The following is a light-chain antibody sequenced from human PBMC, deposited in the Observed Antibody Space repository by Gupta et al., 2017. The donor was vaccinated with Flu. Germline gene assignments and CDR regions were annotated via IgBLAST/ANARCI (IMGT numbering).Light chain of an antibody. V-gene: IGKV1-5*03. Sequence: SQLTHPPSTLSASVGDRVTITCRASQSVSVWFAWYRQKPGKAPKLLIYNASTLESGVPSRFSGSGFGTEFTLTISSLQPDDFGIYYCQQNNRIPWTFGQGTKVEIK. CDR3: QQNNRIPWT. CDR2: NAS. J-gene: IGKJ1*01. CDR1: QSVSVW.